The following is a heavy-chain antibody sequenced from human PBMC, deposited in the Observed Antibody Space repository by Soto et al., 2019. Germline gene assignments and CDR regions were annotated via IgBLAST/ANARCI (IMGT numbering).Heavy chain of an antibody. CDR3: ARDPALDF. J-gene: IGHJ4*02. Sequence: GASVTVSCKASGHTISTYTIHWMRQAPGQTLEWMGWIYAGNGNTKYSQKFQGRVTITRDTSASTAYMELGSLRSEDTAVYYCARDPALDFWGQGTLVTVSS. CDR2: IYAGNGNT. V-gene: IGHV1-3*01. CDR1: GHTISTYT.